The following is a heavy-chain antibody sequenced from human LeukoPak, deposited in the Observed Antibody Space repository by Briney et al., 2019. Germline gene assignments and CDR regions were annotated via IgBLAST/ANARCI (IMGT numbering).Heavy chain of an antibody. D-gene: IGHD2-2*02. V-gene: IGHV3-30-3*01. CDR3: ARDLASIVYYYYGLDV. Sequence: GGSLRLSCAASGFTFTSYAMHWVRQAPGKGLEWVAVISYDGSNKYYADSVKGRFTISRGNSKNTLYLQMNSLRPEDTAVYSCARDLASIVYYYYGLDVWGQGTTVTVSS. J-gene: IGHJ6*02. CDR2: ISYDGSNK. CDR1: GFTFTSYA.